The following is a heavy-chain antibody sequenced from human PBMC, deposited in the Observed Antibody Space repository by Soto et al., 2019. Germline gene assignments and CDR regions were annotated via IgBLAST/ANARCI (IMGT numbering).Heavy chain of an antibody. D-gene: IGHD5-18*01. CDR2: ISYDGSNK. CDR1: GFTFNMYW. J-gene: IGHJ6*02. Sequence: PGGSLRLSCAASGFTFNMYWMHWVRQAPGKGLEWVAVISYDGSNKYYADSVKGRFTISRDNSKNTLYLQMNSLRAEDTAVYYCARERIQLWLYYYGMDVWGQGTTVTVSS. CDR3: ARERIQLWLYYYGMDV. V-gene: IGHV3-30-3*01.